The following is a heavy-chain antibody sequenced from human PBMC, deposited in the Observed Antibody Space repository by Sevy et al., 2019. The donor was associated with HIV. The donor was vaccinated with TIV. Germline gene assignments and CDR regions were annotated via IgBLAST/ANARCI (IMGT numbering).Heavy chain of an antibody. D-gene: IGHD4-17*01. CDR3: AKCLTPVTNQWSFDP. CDR2: ITGNGGSP. Sequence: GGSRSLSGAASGFTFGTPPMTWAGQAPGRGREGVSAITGNGGSPFYADSVKGRFTISRDISQNTLFLQMNSLRAEDTAVYYCAKCLTPVTNQWSFDPWGQGTLVTVSS. V-gene: IGHV3-23*01. CDR1: GFTFGTPP. J-gene: IGHJ5*02.